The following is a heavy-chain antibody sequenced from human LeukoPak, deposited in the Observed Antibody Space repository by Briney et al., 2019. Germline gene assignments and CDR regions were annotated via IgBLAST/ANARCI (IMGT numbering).Heavy chain of an antibody. V-gene: IGHV1-24*01. CDR3: ATTYNWNRYYYYGMDV. J-gene: IGHJ6*02. D-gene: IGHD1-20*01. CDR1: GYTLTELS. CDR2: FDPEDGET. Sequence: EASVKVSCKVSGYTLTELSMHWVRQAPGKGLEWMGGFDPEDGETIYAQKFQGRVTMTEDTSTDTAYMELSSLRSEDTAVYYCATTYNWNRYYYYGMDVWGQGTTVTVSS.